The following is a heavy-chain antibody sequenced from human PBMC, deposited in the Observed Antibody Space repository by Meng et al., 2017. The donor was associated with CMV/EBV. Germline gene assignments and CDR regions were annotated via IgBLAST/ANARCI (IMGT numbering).Heavy chain of an antibody. CDR3: ARVMGPNRTPYYFDY. CDR1: GGSISSGDYY. Sequence: QVQLPESGPGLVKPSPTLSLTSTVSGGSISSGDYYWSWIRQPPWKGLEWIGYIYYSGSTYYNPSLKSRVTISVDTSKNQFSLKLSSVTAADTAVYYCARVMGPNRTPYYFDYWGQGTLVTVSS. J-gene: IGHJ4*02. V-gene: IGHV4-30-4*08. CDR2: IYYSGST. D-gene: IGHD1-14*01.